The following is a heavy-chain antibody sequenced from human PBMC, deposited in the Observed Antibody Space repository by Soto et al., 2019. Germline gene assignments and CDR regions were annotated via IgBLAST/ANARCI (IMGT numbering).Heavy chain of an antibody. D-gene: IGHD1-26*01. CDR1: EFTFSSYA. CDR2: ISTNGGST. Sequence: EVQLVESGGGLVQPGGSLRLSCAASEFTFSSYAMHWVRQAPGKGLEYVSTISTNGGSTYNVNSVKGRFTISRDNSKNTLYLQMGSLRAEDMAVYYCAREGGSYYFDYWGQGTLVTVSS. CDR3: AREGGSYYFDY. J-gene: IGHJ4*02. V-gene: IGHV3-64*01.